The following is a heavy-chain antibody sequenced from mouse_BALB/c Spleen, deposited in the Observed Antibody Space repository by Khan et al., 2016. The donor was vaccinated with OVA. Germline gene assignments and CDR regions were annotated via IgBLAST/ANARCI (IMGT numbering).Heavy chain of an antibody. D-gene: IGHD2-1*01. CDR1: GYIFSSYW. CDR2: ILPGSGTT. V-gene: IGHV1-9*01. Sequence: QVQLKESGAELMKPGASVKISCKATGYIFSSYWIEWVKQRPGHGLEWIGEILPGSGTTNYNEKFKGKATFTAETSSNTAYMQLSSLTSEDSAGYYCARYGNHWNVDVWGAGTTVTVSS. J-gene: IGHJ1*01. CDR3: ARYGNHWNVDV.